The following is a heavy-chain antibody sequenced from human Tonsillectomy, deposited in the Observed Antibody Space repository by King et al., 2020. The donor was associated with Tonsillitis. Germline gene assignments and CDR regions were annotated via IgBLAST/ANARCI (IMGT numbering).Heavy chain of an antibody. J-gene: IGHJ6*02. CDR3: VSAPHCSGGSCARLYYYYGMDV. Sequence: LQLQESGPGLVKPSETLSLTCTVSGGSISSSSYYWGWIRQPPGKGLEWIGNIYYSRSTYYNPSLKSRVTISVDTSKNQFSLKLSSVTAADTAVYYCVSAPHCSGGSCARLYYYYGMDVWGQGTTVTVSS. CDR2: IYYSRST. D-gene: IGHD2-15*01. CDR1: GGSISSSSYY. V-gene: IGHV4-39*01.